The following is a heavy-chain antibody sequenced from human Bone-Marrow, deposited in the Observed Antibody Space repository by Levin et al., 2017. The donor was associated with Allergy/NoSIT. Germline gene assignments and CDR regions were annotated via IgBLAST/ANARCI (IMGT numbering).Heavy chain of an antibody. J-gene: IGHJ4*02. CDR3: TTVTFCSSSFCFSY. CDR2: VKSKSDGGAT. V-gene: IGHV3-15*01. Sequence: PGGSLRLSCAASQFTFSSAWMSWVRQAPGKGLEWVGRVKSKSDGGATHYRESVKGRFTISRDDSENTLSLQMDNLKTEDTGVYYCTTVTFCSSSFCFSYWGQGTLVTVTS. D-gene: IGHD2-21*02. CDR1: QFTFSSAW.